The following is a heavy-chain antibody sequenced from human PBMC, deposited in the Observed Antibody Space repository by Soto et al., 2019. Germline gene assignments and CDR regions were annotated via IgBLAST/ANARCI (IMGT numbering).Heavy chain of an antibody. D-gene: IGHD3-16*01. CDR2: IKPDGSEK. Sequence: EVQLVESGGGLVQPGGSLRLSCAASGFTFGPYWMTWVRQAPGKGLEWVAKIKPDGSEKYYVESVKGRFTISRDNTKNSLYLQMNSLRAEDTAVYYCARPYTVAGSSYWCFDLWGRGTLVTVSS. V-gene: IGHV3-7*01. J-gene: IGHJ2*01. CDR1: GFTFGPYW. CDR3: ARPYTVAGSSYWCFDL.